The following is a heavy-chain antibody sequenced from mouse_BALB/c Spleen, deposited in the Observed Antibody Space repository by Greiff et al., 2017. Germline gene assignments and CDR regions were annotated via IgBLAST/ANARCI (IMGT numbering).Heavy chain of an antibody. V-gene: IGHV5-6-4*01. J-gene: IGHJ4*01. D-gene: IGHD2-1*01. CDR3: TRDRGNYDYAMDY. CDR2: ISSGGSST. CDR1: GFTFSSYT. Sequence: EVQLVESGGGLVKPGGSLKLSCAASGFTFSSYTMSWVRQTPEKRLEWVATISSGGSSTYYPDSVKGRFTISRDNAKNTLYLQMSSLKSEDTAMYYCTRDRGNYDYAMDYWGQGTSVTVSS.